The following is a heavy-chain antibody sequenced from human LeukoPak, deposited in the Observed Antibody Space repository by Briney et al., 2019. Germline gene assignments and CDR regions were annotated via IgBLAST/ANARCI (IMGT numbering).Heavy chain of an antibody. CDR3: ARARRGYCSSTSCYYPYGMDV. CDR1: GGSISSSSYY. CDR2: IYYSGST. J-gene: IGHJ6*02. V-gene: IGHV4-39*01. D-gene: IGHD2-2*01. Sequence: SETLSLTCTVSGGSISSSSYYWGWIRQPPGKGLEWIGSIYYSGSTYYNPSLKSRVTISVDTSKNQFSLKLSSVTAADTAVYYCARARRGYCSSTSCYYPYGMDVWGQGTTVTVSS.